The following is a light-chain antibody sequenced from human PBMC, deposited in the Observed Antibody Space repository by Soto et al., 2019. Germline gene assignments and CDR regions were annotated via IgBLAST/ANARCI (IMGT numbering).Light chain of an antibody. J-gene: IGKJ1*01. CDR1: QSISSY. V-gene: IGKV1-39*01. CDR2: AAS. Sequence: DIQMTQSPSSLSASVGDRVTITCRASQSISSYLNWYQQKPGKAPKLLIYAASSLQSGVPSRFSGSGSGTDFTLTISSLQPKDFATYYCQQSYSTPWTFGQGTKAEIK. CDR3: QQSYSTPWT.